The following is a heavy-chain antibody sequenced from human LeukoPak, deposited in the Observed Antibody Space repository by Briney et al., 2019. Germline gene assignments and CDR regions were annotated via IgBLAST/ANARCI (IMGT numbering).Heavy chain of an antibody. CDR1: GFTVSSNY. CDR2: IYSGGST. V-gene: IGHV3-66*02. J-gene: IGHJ4*02. CDR3: ARALYDFWSGYTLDY. D-gene: IGHD3-3*01. Sequence: GGSLRLPCAASGFTVSSNYMSWVRQAPGKGLEWVSVIYSGGSTYYADSVKGRFTISRDNSKNTLYLQMNSLRAEDTAVYYCARALYDFWSGYTLDYWGQGTLVTVSS.